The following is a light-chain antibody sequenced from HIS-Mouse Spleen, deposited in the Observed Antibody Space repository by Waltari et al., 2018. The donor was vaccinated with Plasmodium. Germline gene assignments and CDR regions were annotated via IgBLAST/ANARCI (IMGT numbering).Light chain of an antibody. CDR3: YSTDSSGNHRV. Sequence: SYELTQPPSVSVSPGQTARITCSGDALPKKYAYWYQQKSGQAPVLFKYEGSKRPSGIPERFFGSRSGTMATLTISGAQVEDEADYYCYSTDSSGNHRVFGGGTKLTVL. V-gene: IGLV3-10*01. CDR1: ALPKKY. J-gene: IGLJ3*02. CDR2: EGS.